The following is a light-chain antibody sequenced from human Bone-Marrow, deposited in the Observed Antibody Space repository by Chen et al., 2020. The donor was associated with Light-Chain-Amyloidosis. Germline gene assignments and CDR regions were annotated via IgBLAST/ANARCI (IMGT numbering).Light chain of an antibody. V-gene: IGLV3-25*03. Sequence: SYALTQTPSLSVSPGQTPRLTCSGDDLPTKYAHWYHQKPGQSPVLVIHRDTERPSGISERFSGSSSGTTATLTISGVQAEDEADYHCQSADSSGTYEVIFGGGTKLTVL. J-gene: IGLJ2*01. CDR2: RDT. CDR1: DLPTKY. CDR3: QSADSSGTYEVI.